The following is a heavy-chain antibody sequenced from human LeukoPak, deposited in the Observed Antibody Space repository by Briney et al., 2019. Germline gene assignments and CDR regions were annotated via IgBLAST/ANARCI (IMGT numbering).Heavy chain of an antibody. Sequence: GGSLQISCKGSGYRFNIYWIAWVRQVPGKGREWMGIIYPSDSDTRYSPSFQGQVTISADKSISTAYLQWSSLKASDTAMYYCARHGYDYGDYNDAFDIWGQGTMVTVSS. J-gene: IGHJ3*02. D-gene: IGHD4-17*01. V-gene: IGHV5-51*01. CDR2: IYPSDSDT. CDR3: ARHGYDYGDYNDAFDI. CDR1: GYRFNIYW.